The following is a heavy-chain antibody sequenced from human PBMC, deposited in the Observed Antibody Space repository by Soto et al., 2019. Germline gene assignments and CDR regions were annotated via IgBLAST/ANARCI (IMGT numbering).Heavy chain of an antibody. CDR2: IYYSGST. D-gene: IGHD3-10*01. CDR3: AMTYYYGSGSFLDY. Sequence: SETLSLTCAVYGGSFSGYYWSWIRQPPGKGLEWIGYIYYSGSTYYNPSLKSRVTISVDTSKNQFSLKLSSVTAADTAVYYCAMTYYYGSGSFLDYWGQGTLVTVSS. J-gene: IGHJ4*02. V-gene: IGHV4-34*09. CDR1: GGSFSGYY.